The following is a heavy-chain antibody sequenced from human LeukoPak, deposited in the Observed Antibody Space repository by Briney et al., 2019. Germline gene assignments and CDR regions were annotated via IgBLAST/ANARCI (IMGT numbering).Heavy chain of an antibody. CDR1: GGSFSGYY. V-gene: IGHV4-34*01. D-gene: IGHD2-15*01. CDR3: ARGRRRCSGGSCYSPYYYYMDV. CDR2: INHSGST. J-gene: IGHJ6*03. Sequence: PSETLSLTCAVYGGSFSGYYWSWIRQPPGKGLEWIGEINHSGSTNYNPSLKSRVTISVDTSKNQFSLKRSSVTAADTAVYYCARGRRRCSGGSCYSPYYYYMDVWGKGTTVTVSS.